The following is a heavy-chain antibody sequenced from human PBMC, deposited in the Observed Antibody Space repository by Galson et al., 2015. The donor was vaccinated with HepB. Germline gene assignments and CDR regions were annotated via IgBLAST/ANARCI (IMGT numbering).Heavy chain of an antibody. D-gene: IGHD3-9*01. CDR1: GFTFSSYA. CDR3: ASDAPVRYFDWLLYRGGGGSPGFDY. Sequence: SLRLSCAASGFTFSSYAMHWVRQAPGKGLEWVAVISYDGSNKYYADSVKGRFTISRDNSKNTLYLQMNSLRAEDTAVYYCASDAPVRYFDWLLYRGGGGSPGFDYWGQGTLVTVSS. V-gene: IGHV3-30-3*01. CDR2: ISYDGSNK. J-gene: IGHJ4*02.